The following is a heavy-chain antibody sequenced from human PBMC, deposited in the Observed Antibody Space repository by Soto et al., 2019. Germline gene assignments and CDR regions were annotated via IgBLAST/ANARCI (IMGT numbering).Heavy chain of an antibody. J-gene: IGHJ6*02. CDR2: ISAYNGNT. CDR1: GYTFTSYG. D-gene: IGHD6-13*01. V-gene: IGHV1-18*01. Sequence: ASVKVSCKASGYTFTSYGISWVRQAPGQGLEWMGWISAYNGNTNYAQKLQGRVTMTTDTSTSTAYMELRSLRSDDTAVYYCARDGVVAAAGYYYYYYGMDVWGQGTTVTV. CDR3: ARDGVVAAAGYYYYYYGMDV.